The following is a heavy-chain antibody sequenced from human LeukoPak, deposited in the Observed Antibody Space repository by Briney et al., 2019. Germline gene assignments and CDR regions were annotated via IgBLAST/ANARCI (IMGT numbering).Heavy chain of an antibody. Sequence: GGSLRLSCAASGLTVSSNYMSWARQAPGKGLEWVSVLYSGGSTYYADSVKGRFTISRDNSKNTLYLQMNSLRAEDTAVYYCARSREHKYEVDHWGQGTLVTVSS. CDR1: GLTVSSNY. J-gene: IGHJ4*02. CDR2: LYSGGST. D-gene: IGHD1/OR15-1a*01. CDR3: ARSREHKYEVDH. V-gene: IGHV3-53*01.